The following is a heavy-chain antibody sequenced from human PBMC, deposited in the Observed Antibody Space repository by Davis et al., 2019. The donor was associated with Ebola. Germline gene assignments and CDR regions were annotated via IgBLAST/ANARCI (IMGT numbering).Heavy chain of an antibody. Sequence: MPSETLSLTCAVSGGSISSGGYSWSWIRQPPGKGLEWIRYIYHSGSTYYNPSLTRRVTISVDRSKNQFSLKLSSVTAADTAVYYCARDTVDSSGYYYGYFAHWGQGALVTVSS. CDR3: ARDTVDSSGYYYGYFAH. J-gene: IGHJ4*02. D-gene: IGHD3-22*01. CDR2: IYHSGST. CDR1: GGSISSGGYS. V-gene: IGHV4-30-2*01.